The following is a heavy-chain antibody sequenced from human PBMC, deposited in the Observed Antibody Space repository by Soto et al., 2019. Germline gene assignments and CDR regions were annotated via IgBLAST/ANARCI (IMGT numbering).Heavy chain of an antibody. Sequence: GESPKISCKGSGYSFTTYWISWVRQVPGKGLEWMGRIDPSDSNTNYSPSFQGHVTISADKSISTAYLQWSSLKASDTAMYYCARLSGNTAMITLLDYYYHYGMDVWGQGTTVTVSS. CDR1: GYSFTTYW. D-gene: IGHD5-18*01. V-gene: IGHV5-10-1*01. CDR2: IDPSDSNT. J-gene: IGHJ6*02. CDR3: ARLSGNTAMITLLDYYYHYGMDV.